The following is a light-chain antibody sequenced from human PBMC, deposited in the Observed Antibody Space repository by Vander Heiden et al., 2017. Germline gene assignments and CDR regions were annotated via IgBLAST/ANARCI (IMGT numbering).Light chain of an antibody. J-gene: IGLJ1*01. CDR3: AAWDDSLNVHYV. CDR2: TNN. V-gene: IGLV1-44*01. CDR1: SSTIGSNT. Sequence: QSVLTQPPSASGTPGQRVTISCSGSSSTIGSNTVNWYQQLPGTAPKLLIYTNNQRPSGVPDRFSGSKSGTSASLAISGLQSEDEADYYCAAWDDSLNVHYVFGTGTKVTVL.